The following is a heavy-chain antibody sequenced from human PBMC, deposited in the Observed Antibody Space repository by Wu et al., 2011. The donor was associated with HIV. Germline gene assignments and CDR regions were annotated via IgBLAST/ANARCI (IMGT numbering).Heavy chain of an antibody. CDR1: GGSFNDYA. J-gene: IGHJ4*02. CDR3: ARDRRWSRFDY. D-gene: IGHD1-26*01. V-gene: IGHV1-18*01. Sequence: QVQLVQSGTEVKKPGSSVKVSCRASGGSFNDYAISWVRQAPGQGLEWMGWISAYNGNRHYVQKFEGRVTMTTDTSTSTAYMDLRSLTSDDTAVYYCARDRRWSRFDYWGQGTLVTVS. CDR2: ISAYNGNR.